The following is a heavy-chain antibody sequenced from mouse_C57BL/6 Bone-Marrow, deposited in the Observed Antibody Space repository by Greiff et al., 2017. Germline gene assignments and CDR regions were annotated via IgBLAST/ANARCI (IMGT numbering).Heavy chain of an antibody. CDR3: TTYSNPYYPMDY. J-gene: IGHJ4*01. D-gene: IGHD2-5*01. V-gene: IGHV14-4*01. CDR1: GFNIKDDY. Sequence: VQLQQPGAELVRPGASVKLSCTASGFNIKDDYMHWVKQRPEQGLEWIGWIDPENGDTEYASKFQGKATITADTSSNTAYLQLSSLTSEDTAVYYCTTYSNPYYPMDYWGQGTSVTVSS. CDR2: IDPENGDT.